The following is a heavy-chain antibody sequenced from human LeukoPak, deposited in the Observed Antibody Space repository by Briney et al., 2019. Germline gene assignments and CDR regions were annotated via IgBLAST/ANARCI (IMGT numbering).Heavy chain of an antibody. V-gene: IGHV1-8*01. CDR3: AVHLPGDYLDR. Sequence: ASVKVSCKASGYAFNIYDINWVRQATGQGLEWMGWMNPDSGNTGFAQKFQGRVTMTRNTSITTAYMELSSLRCEDTAVYYCAVHLPGDYLDRWGQGTLVTVSS. J-gene: IGHJ4*02. CDR1: GYAFNIYD. CDR2: MNPDSGNT.